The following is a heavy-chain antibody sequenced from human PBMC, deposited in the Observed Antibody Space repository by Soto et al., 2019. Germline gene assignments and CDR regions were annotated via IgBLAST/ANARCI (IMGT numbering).Heavy chain of an antibody. J-gene: IGHJ4*02. Sequence: NPGGSLRLSCAASGFTFSEYYMSWIRQAPGKGLEWVSSISISSGYTNYADSVKGRFAISRDNAKNSVYLQMNSLRAEDTAVYYCARVAGYGDYRFDYWGQGALVTVSS. V-gene: IGHV3-11*06. D-gene: IGHD4-17*01. CDR3: ARVAGYGDYRFDY. CDR2: ISISSGYT. CDR1: GFTFSEYY.